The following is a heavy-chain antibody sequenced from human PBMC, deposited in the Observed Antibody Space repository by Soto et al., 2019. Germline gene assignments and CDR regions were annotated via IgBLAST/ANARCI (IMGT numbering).Heavy chain of an antibody. D-gene: IGHD3-3*01. CDR3: VISDFWSGYYDY. V-gene: IGHV3-74*01. CDR2: INSDGSST. CDR1: GFTFSSYW. J-gene: IGHJ4*02. Sequence: EVQLVESGGGLVQPGGSLRLSCAASGFTFSSYWMHWVRQAPGKGLVWVSRINSDGSSTSYADSVKGRFTISRDNAKNTLYLQMNSLRAEDTAVYYCVISDFWSGYYDYWGQGTLVTVSS.